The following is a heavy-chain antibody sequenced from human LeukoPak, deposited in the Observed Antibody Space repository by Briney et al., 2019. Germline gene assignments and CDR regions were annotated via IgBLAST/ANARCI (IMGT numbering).Heavy chain of an antibody. V-gene: IGHV4-4*07. CDR2: IYASGST. J-gene: IGHJ6*03. CDR3: ARDIRSHNGPGGYYYYYMDV. Sequence: SETLSLTCTVSGDSMSDSYWSWIRQPAGKGLERIGRIYASGSTNYNPSLKSRVTLSVDTSSNQFSLTLSSVTDADTAVYHCARDIRSHNGPGGYYYYYMDVWGKGTTVTVSS. CDR1: GDSMSDSY. D-gene: IGHD2-8*01.